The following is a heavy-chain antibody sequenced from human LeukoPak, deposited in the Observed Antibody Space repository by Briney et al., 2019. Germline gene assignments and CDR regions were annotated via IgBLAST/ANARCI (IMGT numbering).Heavy chain of an antibody. V-gene: IGHV3-23*01. J-gene: IGHJ4*02. Sequence: GGSLRLSCAASGFAFSSYAMSRVRQAPGNGLAWVSAISGSGGGASYADSVKGRFTISRDNSKDTLYLQMNSLRAEDTAVYYCAKDPLPYDSSGYYYPYFDYWGQGTLVTVSS. CDR2: ISGSGGGA. CDR1: GFAFSSYA. CDR3: AKDPLPYDSSGYYYPYFDY. D-gene: IGHD3-22*01.